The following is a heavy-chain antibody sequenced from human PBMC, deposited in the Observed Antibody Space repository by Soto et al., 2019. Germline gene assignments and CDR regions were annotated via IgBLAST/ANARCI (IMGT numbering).Heavy chain of an antibody. V-gene: IGHV3-74*01. CDR3: VRTSLVVAAATREDY. CDR1: GFTFSSYW. D-gene: IGHD2-15*01. J-gene: IGHJ4*02. CDR2: INSDGSST. Sequence: EVQLVESGGGLVQPGESLRLSCAASGFTFSSYWMHWVRQAPGKGLVWVSRINSDGSSTSYAVSVKGRFTSSRDNAKNTLYLQMNSLRAEDTAVYYCVRTSLVVAAATREDYWGQGTLVTVSS.